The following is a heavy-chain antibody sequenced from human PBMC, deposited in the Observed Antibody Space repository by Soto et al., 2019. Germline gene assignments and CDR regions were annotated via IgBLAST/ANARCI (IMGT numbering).Heavy chain of an antibody. V-gene: IGHV1-8*01. D-gene: IGHD3-3*01. CDR1: GYTFTSYD. CDR3: ARRAKKDYDFWSGYKPNNWFDP. CDR2: MNPNSGNT. Sequence: QVQLVQSGAEVKKPGASVKVSCKASGYTFTSYDINWVRQATGQGLEWMGWMNPNSGNTGYAQKFQGRVNMTRNTPERTAYLELSSLRSEDTAVYYCARRAKKDYDFWSGYKPNNWFDPWGQGTLVTVSS. J-gene: IGHJ5*02.